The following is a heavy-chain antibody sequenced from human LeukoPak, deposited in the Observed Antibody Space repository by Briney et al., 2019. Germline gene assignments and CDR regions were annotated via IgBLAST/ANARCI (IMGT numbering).Heavy chain of an antibody. D-gene: IGHD2-15*01. V-gene: IGHV1-46*01. CDR2: INPSDGST. CDR3: APSVRSGGSYYFDY. J-gene: IGHJ4*02. CDR1: GDSLTKYY. Sequence: GASVKVSCKASGDSLTKYYIQWVRQAPGQGLEWMGIINPSDGSTTYTQKFQGRVTMTTDTSTSTVNMELSSLRSEDTAVYYCAPSVRSGGSYYFDYWGQGTLVTVSS.